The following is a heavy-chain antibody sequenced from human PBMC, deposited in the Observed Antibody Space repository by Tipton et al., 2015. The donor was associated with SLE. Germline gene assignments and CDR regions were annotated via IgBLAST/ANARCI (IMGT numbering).Heavy chain of an antibody. CDR1: GGSINSGNW. J-gene: IGHJ6*03. CDR2: IYHSGTT. V-gene: IGHV4-4*02. Sequence: TLSLTCDVSGGSINSGNWWSWVRQPPGEGLEWIGEIYHSGTTNYNPSLKSRVTISVDKSKNHFSLKLTSVTDADTAVYYCARENSGSLDENYYYYMDVWGKGTTVTVSS. CDR3: ARENSGSLDENYYYYMDV. D-gene: IGHD1-26*01.